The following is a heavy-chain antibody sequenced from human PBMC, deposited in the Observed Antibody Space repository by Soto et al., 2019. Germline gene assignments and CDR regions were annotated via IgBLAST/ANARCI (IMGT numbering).Heavy chain of an antibody. Sequence: PSETLSLTCTVSGGSISSSSYYWGWIRQPPGKGLEWIGYIYYSGSTNYNPSLKSRVTISVDTSKNQFSLKLSSVTAADTAVYYCARSSRLQFDYWGQGTLVTVS. CDR3: ARSSRLQFDY. CDR1: GGSISSSSYY. J-gene: IGHJ4*02. CDR2: IYYSGST. V-gene: IGHV4-61*05. D-gene: IGHD4-4*01.